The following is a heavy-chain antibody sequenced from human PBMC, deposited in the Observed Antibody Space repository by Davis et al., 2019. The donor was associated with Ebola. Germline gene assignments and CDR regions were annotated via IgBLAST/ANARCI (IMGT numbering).Heavy chain of an antibody. CDR1: GFTCRNYG. CDR2: ISCDGTKR. Sequence: GGSLRLSCAVSGFTCRNYGVHSVRRAPGKGLEWVAVISCDGTKRYHAESVRGRFTISRDNSKNTLYLQMNSLRAEDTAVYYCARGFNWFDPWGQGTLVTVSS. J-gene: IGHJ5*02. CDR3: ARGFNWFDP. V-gene: IGHV3-30*03.